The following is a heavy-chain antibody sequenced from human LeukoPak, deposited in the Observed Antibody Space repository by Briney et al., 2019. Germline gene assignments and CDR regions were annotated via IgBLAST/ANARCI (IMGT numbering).Heavy chain of an antibody. CDR3: ARTRAGLPLDY. CDR2: IYPPDSDT. D-gene: IGHD5-12*01. Sequence: GESLKISCKGSGYSFTKNWIGWVRQMPGKGLEWMGIIYPPDSDTRYGRSFQGQVTISVDESITTAYLQWSSLKASDTAMYYCARTRAGLPLDYWGQGTLVTVSS. CDR1: GYSFTKNW. V-gene: IGHV5-51*01. J-gene: IGHJ4*02.